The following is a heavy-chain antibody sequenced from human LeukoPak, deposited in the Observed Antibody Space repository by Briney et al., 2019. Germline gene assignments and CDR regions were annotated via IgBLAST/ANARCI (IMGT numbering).Heavy chain of an antibody. V-gene: IGHV3-30*02. J-gene: IGHJ3*02. Sequence: GGSLRLSCAASGFTFSSYGMHWVRQAPGKGLEWVAFIRYDGSNKYYADSVKGRFTISGDNSKNTLYLQMNSLRAEDTAVYYCAKDVSHYCSSTSCYPWAFDIWGQGTMVTVSS. CDR2: IRYDGSNK. CDR1: GFTFSSYG. CDR3: AKDVSHYCSSTSCYPWAFDI. D-gene: IGHD2-2*01.